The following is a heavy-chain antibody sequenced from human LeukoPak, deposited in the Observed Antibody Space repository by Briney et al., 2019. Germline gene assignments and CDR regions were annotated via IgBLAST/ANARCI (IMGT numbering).Heavy chain of an antibody. V-gene: IGHV3-48*03. CDR2: ISSSGSAI. D-gene: IGHD3-22*01. CDR1: GFSFSTYR. CDR3: VTGLGRSDYYFRYFDN. J-gene: IGHJ4*02. Sequence: GGSLRLSCTASGFSFSTYRMNWVRQAPGKGLEWVSYISSSGSAIYYADSVKGRFTISRDNAKNSLYLQMNSLRDEDTAVYYCVTGLGRSDYYFRYFDNWGQGTLVTVSS.